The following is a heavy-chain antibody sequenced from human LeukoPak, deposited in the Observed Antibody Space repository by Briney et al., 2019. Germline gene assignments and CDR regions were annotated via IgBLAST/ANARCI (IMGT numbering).Heavy chain of an antibody. D-gene: IGHD3-9*01. Sequence: SETLSLTCTVSGGSISSYYWSWIRQPPGKGLEWIGYIYYSGSTNYNPSLKSRVTISVDTSKNQFSLKLSSVTAADTAVYYCAREYYDILTGYSTRHFDYWGQGTLVTVSS. V-gene: IGHV4-59*01. J-gene: IGHJ4*02. CDR2: IYYSGST. CDR3: AREYYDILTGYSTRHFDY. CDR1: GGSISSYY.